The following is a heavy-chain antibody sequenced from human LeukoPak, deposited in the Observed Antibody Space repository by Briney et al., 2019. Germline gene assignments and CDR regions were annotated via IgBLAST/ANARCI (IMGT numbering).Heavy chain of an antibody. CDR1: GGTFSNYA. CDR3: ARWAGYCRITNCYSAFDY. D-gene: IGHD2-2*02. V-gene: IGHV1-69*01. CDR2: ITPVFATP. J-gene: IGHJ4*02. Sequence: SVKVSCKASGGTFSNYAISWVRQAPGQGLEWMGGITPVFATPSYAQKFQGRVTITADESTSTAYMELSGLRSEDTAVYYCARWAGYCRITNCYSAFDYWGQGTLVTVSS.